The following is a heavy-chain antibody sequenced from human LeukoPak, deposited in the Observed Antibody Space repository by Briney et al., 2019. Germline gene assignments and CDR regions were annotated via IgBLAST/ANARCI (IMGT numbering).Heavy chain of an antibody. Sequence: GGSLRLSCAASGFTFSSYSMNWVRQAPGKGLEWVSSISSSSSYIYYADSAKGRFTISRDNAKNSLYLQMNSLRAEDTAVYYCATLMLGVTYYYDSSGYYPLDYWGQGTLVTVSS. J-gene: IGHJ4*02. V-gene: IGHV3-21*01. D-gene: IGHD3-22*01. CDR1: GFTFSSYS. CDR2: ISSSSSYI. CDR3: ATLMLGVTYYYDSSGYYPLDY.